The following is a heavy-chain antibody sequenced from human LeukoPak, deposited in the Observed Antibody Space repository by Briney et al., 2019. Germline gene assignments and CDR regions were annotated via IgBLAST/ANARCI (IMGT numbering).Heavy chain of an antibody. CDR3: AKDASSGYYSNYYFDY. Sequence: GGSLRLSCAGSGLIFSNYATTWVRQAPGKGLEWVSAISGSGGSIYYADSVKGRFTISRDNSKNTLYLQMNSLRAEDTALYYCAKDASSGYYSNYYFDYWGQGTLVTVSS. D-gene: IGHD3-22*01. CDR2: ISGSGGSI. CDR1: GLIFSNYA. V-gene: IGHV3-23*01. J-gene: IGHJ4*02.